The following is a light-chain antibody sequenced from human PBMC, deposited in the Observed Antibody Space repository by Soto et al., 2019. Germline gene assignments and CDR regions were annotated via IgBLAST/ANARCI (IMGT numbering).Light chain of an antibody. J-gene: IGKJ1*01. CDR3: QQSKNLPRT. Sequence: EIVMTQSPDTLSVSPGERATLSCRASQSVGNLLAWYQQKPGQPPRLLIFHASARVTGIPARFSGSGSETEFTLTISSLQSEDFAVYYCQQSKNLPRTFGQATKVEIK. CDR2: HAS. CDR1: QSVGNL. V-gene: IGKV3-15*01.